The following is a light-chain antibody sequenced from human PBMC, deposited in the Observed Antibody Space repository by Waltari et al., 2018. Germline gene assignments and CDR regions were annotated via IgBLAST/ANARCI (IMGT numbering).Light chain of an antibody. V-gene: IGLV2-8*01. Sequence: QSALTQPPSASGAPGQSVTISCTGTSSDVGGYKFVSWYEQHPGRAPKLMIYEVNQPPSGVDCLFSGYNAGTTAPLTVSGLQAEDEADYYCSSYAGSNHLVFGTGTKVTVL. J-gene: IGLJ1*01. CDR3: SSYAGSNHLV. CDR1: SSDVGGYKF. CDR2: EVN.